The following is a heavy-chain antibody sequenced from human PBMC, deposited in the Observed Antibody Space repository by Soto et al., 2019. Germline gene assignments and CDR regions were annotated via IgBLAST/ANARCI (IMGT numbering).Heavy chain of an antibody. CDR1: GVSIIGYY. CDR3: ASRAVTSNWYPTLFNY. V-gene: IGHV4-59*01. CDR2: IYYSGST. Sequence: SETQCLTYSVSGVSIIGYYWRSVRQPPGKGLEWIGYIYYSGSTNYNPSLTSRVAISRDTSTKQFSLQLSPVTAADTAVYYCASRAVTSNWYPTLFNYWGQATLVTGSS. D-gene: IGHD6-13*01. J-gene: IGHJ4*02.